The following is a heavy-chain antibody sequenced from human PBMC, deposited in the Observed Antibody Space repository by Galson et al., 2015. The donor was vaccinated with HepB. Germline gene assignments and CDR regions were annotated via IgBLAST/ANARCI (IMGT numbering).Heavy chain of an antibody. CDR2: ISYDGSNK. J-gene: IGHJ4*02. CDR3: AGNVQLWLGYFDY. V-gene: IGHV3-30-3*01. D-gene: IGHD5-18*01. CDR1: GFTFSSYA. Sequence: SLRLSCAASGFTFSSYAMHWVRQAPGKGLEWVAVISYDGSNKYYADSVKGRFTISRDNSKNTLYLQMNSLRAEDTAVYYCAGNVQLWLGYFDYWGQGTLVTVSS.